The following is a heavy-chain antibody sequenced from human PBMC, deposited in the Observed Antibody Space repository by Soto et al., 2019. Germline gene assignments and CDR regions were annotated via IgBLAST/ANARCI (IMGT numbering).Heavy chain of an antibody. CDR1: GYTFGSFD. J-gene: IGHJ4*02. D-gene: IGHD3-10*01. CDR2: VSPNSGNT. Sequence: SVKVSCKASGYTFGSFDVHWVRQATGQGLEWMGWVSPNSGNTGYAQKFQGRVTMTRSTSITTAYMELSSLRSEDTAVYYCARAYGAASFDYWGQGTLVTVSS. CDR3: ARAYGAASFDY. V-gene: IGHV1-8*01.